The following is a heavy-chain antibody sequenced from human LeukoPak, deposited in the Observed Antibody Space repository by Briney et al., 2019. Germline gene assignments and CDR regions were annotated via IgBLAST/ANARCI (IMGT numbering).Heavy chain of an antibody. CDR3: AKSKSLGLQYFDN. J-gene: IGHJ4*02. CDR2: IYGST. V-gene: IGHV4-59*08. CDR1: GGSVSSYY. Sequence: SETLSLTCTVSGGSVSSYYWSWIRQPPGKGLEWIGYIYGSTNYNPSLRSRVIVSLDTSKNQVSLKLNSVTAADTAVYYCAKSKSLGLQYFDNWGQGTLATVSS. D-gene: IGHD1-7*01.